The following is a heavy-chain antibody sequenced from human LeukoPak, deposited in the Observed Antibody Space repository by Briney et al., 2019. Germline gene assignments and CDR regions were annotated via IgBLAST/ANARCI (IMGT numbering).Heavy chain of an antibody. J-gene: IGHJ3*02. CDR1: GFTFSSYA. Sequence: GGSLRLSCAASGFTFSSYAIHWVRQAPGKGLEWVAVIASDGRDKHHAESVKGRFTISRDNSKNTLYLQMNSLRAEDTAVYYCARERFRGGEGAFDIWGQGTMVTVSS. D-gene: IGHD3-16*01. CDR2: IASDGRDK. CDR3: ARERFRGGEGAFDI. V-gene: IGHV3-30*03.